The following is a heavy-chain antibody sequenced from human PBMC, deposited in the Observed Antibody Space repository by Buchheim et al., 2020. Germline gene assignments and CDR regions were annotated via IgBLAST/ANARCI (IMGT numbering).Heavy chain of an antibody. D-gene: IGHD6-13*01. CDR2: INDSGDKI. Sequence: EVQLLESGGGLVQPGGSLRLSCAASGFALRSWLSWVRQAPGKGLEWVSVINDSGDKINYADSVKGRFTISRDNSKNTLYLQMNSLRAEDTAVYYCAIYSRQFDNWGQGTL. CDR1: GFALRSW. V-gene: IGHV3-23*01. CDR3: AIYSRQFDN. J-gene: IGHJ4*02.